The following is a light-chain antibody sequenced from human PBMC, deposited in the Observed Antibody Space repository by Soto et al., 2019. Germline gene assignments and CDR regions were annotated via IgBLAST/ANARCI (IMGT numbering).Light chain of an antibody. Sequence: QSVLTQPASVSGSPGQSITISCTGTSSDIGGYKYVSWYQQHPGKAPKLIIFEVSNLPSGVSDRFSGSNSGNTASLTISGLQAEDEADYYCNSYSRYSVLVFGGGTKVTVL. CDR3: NSYSRYSVLV. V-gene: IGLV2-14*01. CDR1: SSDIGGYKY. CDR2: EVS. J-gene: IGLJ3*02.